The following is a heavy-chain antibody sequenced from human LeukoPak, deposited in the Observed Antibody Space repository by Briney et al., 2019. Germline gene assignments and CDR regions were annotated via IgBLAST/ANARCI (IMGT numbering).Heavy chain of an antibody. D-gene: IGHD2-8*01. Sequence: GASVKVSCKASGGTFSSYAISWVRQAPGQGLEWMGIINPSGGSTSYAQKFQGRVTMTRDTSTSTVYMELSSLRSEDTAAYYCARGYCANGVCYMVDYWGQGTLVTVSS. CDR1: GGTFSSYA. CDR3: ARGYCANGVCYMVDY. CDR2: INPSGGST. J-gene: IGHJ4*02. V-gene: IGHV1-46*01.